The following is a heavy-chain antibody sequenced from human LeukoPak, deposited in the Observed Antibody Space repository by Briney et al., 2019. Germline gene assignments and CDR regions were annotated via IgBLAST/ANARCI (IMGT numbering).Heavy chain of an antibody. J-gene: IGHJ4*02. CDR3: ARDNYSGSRYFDY. D-gene: IGHD1-26*01. CDR2: ISSSGSTR. CDR1: GFTFSSFE. V-gene: IGHV3-48*03. Sequence: PGGSLRLSCEDSGFTFSSFEMTWVRQAPGKGLEWISYISSSGSTRYYADSVKGRFTISRDNAKNSLYLQMDRLRAEDTAVYYCARDNYSGSRYFDYWGQGTLVTVSS.